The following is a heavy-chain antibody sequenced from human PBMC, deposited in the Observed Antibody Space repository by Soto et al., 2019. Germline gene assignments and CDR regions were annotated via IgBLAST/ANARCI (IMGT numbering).Heavy chain of an antibody. Sequence: SETLSLTCAVYGGSFSGYYWSWIRQAPGKGLEWIGEINHSGSTNYNPSLKSRVTISVDTSKNQFSVKMSSVTAADTAVYYCARGRWELRFDQWGQGTPVTVSS. CDR2: INHSGST. D-gene: IGHD1-7*01. J-gene: IGHJ4*02. V-gene: IGHV4-34*01. CDR3: ARGRWELRFDQ. CDR1: GGSFSGYY.